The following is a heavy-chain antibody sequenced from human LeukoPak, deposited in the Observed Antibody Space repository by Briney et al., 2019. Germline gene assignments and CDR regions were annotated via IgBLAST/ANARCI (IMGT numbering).Heavy chain of an antibody. D-gene: IGHD5-18*01. CDR2: ISPNSGGT. CDR1: GYTFTGYY. J-gene: IGHJ4*02. CDR3: ARGEYSYGYLDFDY. Sequence: ASVKVSCKASGYTFTGYYMHWVRQAPGQGLEWMGWISPNSGGTNYAQKFQGRVTMTRDTSISTAYMELSRLRSDDTAVYYCARGEYSYGYLDFDYWGQGTLVTVSS. V-gene: IGHV1-2*02.